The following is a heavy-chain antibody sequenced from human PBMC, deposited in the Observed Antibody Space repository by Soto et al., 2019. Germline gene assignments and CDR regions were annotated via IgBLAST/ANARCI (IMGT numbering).Heavy chain of an antibody. CDR2: IIPIFGTA. Sequence: SVKVSCKASGGTFSSYAISWVRQAPVQGLEWMGGIIPIFGTANYAQKFQGRVTITADESTSTAYMELSSLRSEDTAVYYCAREAAAHHDAFDIWGQGTMVTVSS. J-gene: IGHJ3*02. CDR1: GGTFSSYA. D-gene: IGHD6-13*01. CDR3: AREAAAHHDAFDI. V-gene: IGHV1-69*13.